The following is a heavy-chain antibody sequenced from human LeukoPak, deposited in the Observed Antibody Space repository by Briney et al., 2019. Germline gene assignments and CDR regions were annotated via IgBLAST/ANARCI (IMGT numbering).Heavy chain of an antibody. CDR2: IRVSGST. CDR1: GLTFSSYA. V-gene: IGHV3-23*01. D-gene: IGHD7-27*01. J-gene: IGHJ4*02. CDR3: AKGTGDTAYYFDF. Sequence: GGSLRLSCAASGLTFSSYAMSWVRQAPGKGLEWVSGIRVSGSTYCPDSVTGRFTISRDNSENTLYLQMSGLRAEDTAIYYCAKGTGDTAYYFDFWGQGVLVTVSS.